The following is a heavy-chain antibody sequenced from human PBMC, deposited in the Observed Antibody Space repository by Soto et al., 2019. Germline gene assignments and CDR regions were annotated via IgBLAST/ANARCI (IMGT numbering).Heavy chain of an antibody. CDR3: ARRGYMDV. V-gene: IGHV4-59*08. CDR1: GGSISGYF. Sequence: PSETLSLTCSVSGGSISGYFWSWIRQPPGKGLEWIGYFSSTGTTNYNPSLKSRVAISADTSKSQFSLKLNSVTAADTAVYYCARRGYMDVWGRGTTVTVSS. CDR2: FSSTGTT. J-gene: IGHJ6*03.